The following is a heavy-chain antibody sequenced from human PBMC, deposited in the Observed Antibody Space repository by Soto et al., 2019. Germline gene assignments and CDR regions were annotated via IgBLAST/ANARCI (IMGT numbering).Heavy chain of an antibody. D-gene: IGHD3-10*01. CDR1: GGSISSYY. V-gene: IGHV4-59*01. CDR3: ARCWGGPGSYRSYGMDV. J-gene: IGHJ6*02. CDR2: IYYSGST. Sequence: SETMSRTCTVSGGSISSYYCSWIRQPPGKGLEWIGYIYYSGSTNYNPSLKRRVTISVDTSKNQFSLKLSSVTAADTAVYSCARCWGGPGSYRSYGMDVWGQGTTVTVSS.